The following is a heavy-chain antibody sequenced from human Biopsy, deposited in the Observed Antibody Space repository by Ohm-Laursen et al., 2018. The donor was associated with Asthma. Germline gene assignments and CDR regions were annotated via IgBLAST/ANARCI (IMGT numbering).Heavy chain of an antibody. D-gene: IGHD1-1*01. CDR2: ISAGNGNT. CDR3: ARDGGLTSYPGTFHI. Sequence: ASVKVSCKASGYTFINYAIHWVRQAPGQRLEWMGWISAGNGNTKYSQKFQGRVTITRDTSASTAYMLLSSLRSEDTAVYYCARDGGLTSYPGTFHIWGQGTMVTVSS. J-gene: IGHJ3*02. V-gene: IGHV1-3*01. CDR1: GYTFINYA.